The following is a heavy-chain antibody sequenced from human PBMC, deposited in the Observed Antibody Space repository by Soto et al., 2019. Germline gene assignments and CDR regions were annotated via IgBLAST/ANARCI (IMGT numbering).Heavy chain of an antibody. J-gene: IGHJ5*02. CDR3: ARRARMGKQLWLPFAL. CDR2: MNPNSGNT. V-gene: IGHV1-8*01. D-gene: IGHD5-18*01. Sequence: QVQLVQSGAEVKKPGASVKVSCEASGYTFTSYDINWVRQATGQGLEWMGWMNPNSGNTDYAQKFQGRVTMTRXIXISXAYMELSSLRSEDTAVYYCARRARMGKQLWLPFALWGQGTLVTVSS. CDR1: GYTFTSYD.